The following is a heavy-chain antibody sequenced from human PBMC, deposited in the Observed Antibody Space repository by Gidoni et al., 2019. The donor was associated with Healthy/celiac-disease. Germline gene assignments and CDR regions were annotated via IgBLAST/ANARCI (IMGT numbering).Heavy chain of an antibody. CDR2: ISGDGGST. V-gene: IGHV3-43*02. Sequence: EVQLVESGGGVVQPGGSLRLSCAASGFTFADYAMHWVRQAPGKGLEWVSLISGDGGSTYYADSVKGRFTISRDNSKNSLYLQMNSLRTEDTALYYCAKDYYDSSGYYYRSPGAFDIWGQGTMVTVSS. D-gene: IGHD3-22*01. CDR3: AKDYYDSSGYYYRSPGAFDI. J-gene: IGHJ3*02. CDR1: GFTFADYA.